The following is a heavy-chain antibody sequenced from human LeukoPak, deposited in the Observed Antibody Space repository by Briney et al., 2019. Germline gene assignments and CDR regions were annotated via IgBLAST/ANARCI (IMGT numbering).Heavy chain of an antibody. D-gene: IGHD6-13*01. CDR3: ARDSSSSSWDKPQGDY. CDR2: IYSGGST. Sequence: GGSPRLSCAASGFTVSSNYMSWVRQAPGKGLEWVSVIYSGGSTYYADSVKGRFTISRDNSKNTLYLQMNSLRAEDTAVYYCARDSSSSSWDKPQGDYWGQGTLVTVSS. J-gene: IGHJ4*02. V-gene: IGHV3-66*01. CDR1: GFTVSSNY.